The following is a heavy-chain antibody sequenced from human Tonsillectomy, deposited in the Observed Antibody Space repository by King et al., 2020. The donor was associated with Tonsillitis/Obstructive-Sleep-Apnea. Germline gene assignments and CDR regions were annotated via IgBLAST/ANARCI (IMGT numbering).Heavy chain of an antibody. D-gene: IGHD6-6*01. CDR1: GFTFSSYA. CDR3: LSIAARLGVLGHGDY. V-gene: IGHV3-23*04. Sequence: VQLVESGGGLVQPGGSLRLSCAASGFTFSSYAMSWVRQAPGKGLEWVSAISGSGGSTYYADSVKGRFTISRDNSKNTLYPQMKSLRAEDPAVYYCLSIAARLGVLGHGDYWGQGTLVTVSS. J-gene: IGHJ4*02. CDR2: ISGSGGST.